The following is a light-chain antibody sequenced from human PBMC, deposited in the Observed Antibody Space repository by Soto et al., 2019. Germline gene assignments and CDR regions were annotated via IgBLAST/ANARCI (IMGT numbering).Light chain of an antibody. J-gene: IGLJ2*01. V-gene: IGLV2-8*01. Sequence: QSALTQPPSASGSPGQSVTISCTGTSSDVGGYNYVSWYQQHPGEAPKLMIYEVSKRPSGVPDRFSGSKSGNTASLTVSGLQAEDEADYYCSSYAGSNNVVFGGGTQLTV. CDR2: EVS. CDR3: SSYAGSNNVV. CDR1: SSDVGGYNY.